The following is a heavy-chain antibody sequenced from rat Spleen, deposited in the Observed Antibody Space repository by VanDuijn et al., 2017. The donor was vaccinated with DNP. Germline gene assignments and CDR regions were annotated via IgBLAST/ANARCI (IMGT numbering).Heavy chain of an antibody. Sequence: EVKLVESGGGQVQPGRSLKLSCAASGLNFNDYWMGWVRQAPGKGLEWIGEIKEDSSIINHNPSLKDRFTISRDNAQNSLYLQMNNLGSEDTAIYYCVTRGTGSDNWFAYWGQGTLVTVSS. CDR3: VTRGTGSDNWFAY. D-gene: IGHD5-1*01. CDR1: GLNFNDYW. CDR2: IKEDSSII. V-gene: IGHV4-2*01. J-gene: IGHJ3*01.